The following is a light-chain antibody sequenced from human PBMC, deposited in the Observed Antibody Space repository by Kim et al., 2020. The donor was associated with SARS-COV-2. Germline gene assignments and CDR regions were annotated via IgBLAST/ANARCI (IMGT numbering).Light chain of an antibody. Sequence: SPEERAALSCRASQSVNSIHLAWYQQKPGQAPRLIIYGISTRATGVPDTFSGSGSGTDFTLTIRRLEPEDSAVYYCQQYDASPPTFGQGTKVDIK. V-gene: IGKV3-20*01. CDR3: QQYDASPPT. J-gene: IGKJ1*01. CDR2: GIS. CDR1: QSVNSIH.